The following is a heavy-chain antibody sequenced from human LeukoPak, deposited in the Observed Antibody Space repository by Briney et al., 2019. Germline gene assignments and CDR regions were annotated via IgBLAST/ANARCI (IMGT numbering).Heavy chain of an antibody. CDR2: IFTSGNT. CDR1: GGSISSNY. CDR3: AREANAFDI. V-gene: IGHV4-4*07. J-gene: IGHJ3*02. Sequence: SETLSLTCNVSGGSISSNYWSWIRQPAGEGLEWIGRIFTSGNTNYNPSLKSRVTMSVDTSKNQFSLKLSSVTAADTAVYYCAREANAFDIWGQGTMVTVSS.